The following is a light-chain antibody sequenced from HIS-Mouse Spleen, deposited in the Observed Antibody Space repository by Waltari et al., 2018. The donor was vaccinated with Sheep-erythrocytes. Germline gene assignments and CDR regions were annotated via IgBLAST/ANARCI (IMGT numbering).Light chain of an antibody. CDR2: DVS. Sequence: QSALTQPRSVSGSPGQSVTISCTGTSSDVGGYNYVSWYQQYPGKAPKLWIYDVSKRPAAVPDRFPGSKSGNTAALTISGLQAEDEADYYCCSYAGSYNHVFATGTKVTVL. J-gene: IGLJ1*01. CDR3: CSYAGSYNHV. V-gene: IGLV2-11*01. CDR1: SSDVGGYNY.